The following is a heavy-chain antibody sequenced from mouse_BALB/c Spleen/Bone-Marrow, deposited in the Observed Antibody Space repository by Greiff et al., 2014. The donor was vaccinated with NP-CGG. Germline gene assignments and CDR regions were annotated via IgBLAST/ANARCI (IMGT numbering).Heavy chain of an antibody. CDR2: INSGSGGT. V-gene: IGHV1-54*01. J-gene: IGHJ4*01. CDR3: ARAITDAMDY. Sequence: QVQLQQSGAELVRPGTSVKVPCKGSGYAFTNYLIEWVKQRPGQGLEWIGVINSGSGGTKYSEKFKGKATLTADKSSSTAYMQLSSLTSDDSAVYFCARAITDAMDYWGQGTSVTVSS. CDR1: GYAFTNYL. D-gene: IGHD2-4*01.